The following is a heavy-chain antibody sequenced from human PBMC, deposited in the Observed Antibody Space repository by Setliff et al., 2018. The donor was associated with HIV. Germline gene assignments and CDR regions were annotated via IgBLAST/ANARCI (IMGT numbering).Heavy chain of an antibody. CDR1: GYSFTSYW. V-gene: IGHV5-51*01. CDR2: IYPGDSDT. Sequence: GESLKISCKGSGYSFTSYWIGWVRQMPGKGLEWMGIIYPGDSDTRYSPSFQGQVTISADKSISTAYLQWSSLKASDTAMYYCARHPSRYGSGSYYIGAGRWGELSPGGIDYWGQGTLVTVSS. CDR3: ARHPSRYGSGSYYIGAGRWGELSPGGIDY. J-gene: IGHJ4*02. D-gene: IGHD3-10*01.